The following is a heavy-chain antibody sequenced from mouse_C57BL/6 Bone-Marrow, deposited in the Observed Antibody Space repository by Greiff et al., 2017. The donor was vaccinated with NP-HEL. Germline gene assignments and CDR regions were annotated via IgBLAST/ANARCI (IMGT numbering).Heavy chain of an antibody. CDR2: ISDGGSYT. V-gene: IGHV5-4*01. CDR3: ARDLGAMDY. Sequence: EVMLVESGGGLVKPGGSLKLSCAASGFTFSSYAMSWVRQTPEKRLECVATISDGGSYTYYPDNVKGRFTISRDNAKNNLYLQMSHLKSEDTAMYYCARDLGAMDYWGQGTSVTVSS. CDR1: GFTFSSYA. J-gene: IGHJ4*01.